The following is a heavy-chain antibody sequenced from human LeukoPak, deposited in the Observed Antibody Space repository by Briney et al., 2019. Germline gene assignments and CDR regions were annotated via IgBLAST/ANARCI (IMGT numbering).Heavy chain of an antibody. J-gene: IGHJ4*02. CDR1: GYTFTGYY. D-gene: IGHD3-10*01. CDR3: ARFGTYYYGSGAVGYFDY. V-gene: IGHV1-2*02. Sequence: ASVKVSCKAFGYTFTGYYMHWVRQAPGQGLEWMGWINPNSGGTNYAQKFQGRVTMTRDTSISTAYMELSRLRSDDTAVYYCARFGTYYYGSGAVGYFDYWGQGTLVTVSS. CDR2: INPNSGGT.